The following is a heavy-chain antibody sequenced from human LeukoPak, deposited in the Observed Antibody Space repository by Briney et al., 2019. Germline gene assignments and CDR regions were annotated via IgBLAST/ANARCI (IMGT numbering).Heavy chain of an antibody. V-gene: IGHV4-59*01. J-gene: IGHJ4*02. CDR1: GGSISPYY. Sequence: PSETLSLTCTVSGGSISPYYWTWIRQPPGKGLEWSGYIYFSGDTNYNPSLRSRVTISLHTSKNQFSLNLSSVTAADTAVYYCARSPTYYSYSNGCPRGFDYWGQGTLVTVSS. CDR2: IYFSGDT. D-gene: IGHD3-22*01. CDR3: ARSPTYYSYSNGCPRGFDY.